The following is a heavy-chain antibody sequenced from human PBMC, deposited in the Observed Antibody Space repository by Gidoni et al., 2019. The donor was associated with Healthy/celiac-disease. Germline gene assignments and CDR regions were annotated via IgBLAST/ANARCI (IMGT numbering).Heavy chain of an antibody. CDR2: IWYDGSNK. V-gene: IGHV3-33*01. D-gene: IGHD4-17*01. CDR1: GFTFSSYG. Sequence: QVQLVESGGGVVQPGRSLSLSCAASGFTFSSYGLHWVRQAPGKGLEWVAVIWYDGSNKYYADSVKGRFTISRDNSKNTLYLQMNSLRAEDTAVYYCARELLLTTVTGYYYYGMDVWGQGTTVTVSS. CDR3: ARELLLTTVTGYYYYGMDV. J-gene: IGHJ6*02.